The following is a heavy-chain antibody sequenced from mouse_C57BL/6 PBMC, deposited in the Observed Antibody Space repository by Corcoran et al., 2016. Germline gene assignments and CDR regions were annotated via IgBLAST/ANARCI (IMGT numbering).Heavy chain of an antibody. CDR2: INPNNGGT. Sequence: EVQLQQSAPELVKPGASVKIPCKASGYTFTNYNMDWVKKSHGKSLEWIGDINPNNGGTIYNQKFKGKATLTVDKSSSTAYMELRSLTSEDTAVYYCARPYDGYYSAWFAYWGQGTLVTVSA. D-gene: IGHD2-3*01. CDR3: ARPYDGYYSAWFAY. J-gene: IGHJ3*01. CDR1: GYTFTNYN. V-gene: IGHV1-18*01.